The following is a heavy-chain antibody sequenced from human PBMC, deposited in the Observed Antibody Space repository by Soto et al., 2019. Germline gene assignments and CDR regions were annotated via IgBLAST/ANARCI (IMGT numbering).Heavy chain of an antibody. CDR3: ASAAGAYDN. J-gene: IGHJ4*02. D-gene: IGHD1-26*01. CDR2: IWSDGSNK. CDR1: GLRFSSYG. Sequence: QVQLVESGGGVVQPGRSLRLSCAASGLRFSSYGMHWVRQAPGKGLEWVAVIWSDGSNKYYADSVKGRFTISRDKSKNTVYLQMNSLRVEDTAVYYCASAAGAYDNWGQGALVTVSS. V-gene: IGHV3-33*01.